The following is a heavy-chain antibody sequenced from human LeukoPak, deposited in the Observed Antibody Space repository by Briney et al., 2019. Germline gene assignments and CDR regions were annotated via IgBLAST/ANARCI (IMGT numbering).Heavy chain of an antibody. D-gene: IGHD3-22*01. Sequence: SVKVSCKASGGTFSSYAISWVRQAPGQGLEWMGGIIPIFGTANYAQKFQGRVTITADESTSTAYMELSSLRSEDTAVYYCARVGAYYYDSSGYRPDSGFDYWGQGTLVTVSS. CDR1: GGTFSSYA. CDR2: IIPIFGTA. V-gene: IGHV1-69*13. J-gene: IGHJ4*02. CDR3: ARVGAYYYDSSGYRPDSGFDY.